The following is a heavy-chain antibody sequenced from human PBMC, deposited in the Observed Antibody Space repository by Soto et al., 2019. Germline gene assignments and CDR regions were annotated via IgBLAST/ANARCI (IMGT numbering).Heavy chain of an antibody. Sequence: EVQLVESGGGLVQPGGSLRLSCAASGFTFSSYWMSWVRQAPGKGLEWVANIKQDGSEKYYVDSVKGRFTISRDNAKNSLYLQMNSLRAEDTAVYYCAGIVGQWELWLGLYFQHWGQGTLVTVSS. D-gene: IGHD1-26*01. V-gene: IGHV3-7*01. CDR1: GFTFSSYW. J-gene: IGHJ1*01. CDR2: IKQDGSEK. CDR3: AGIVGQWELWLGLYFQH.